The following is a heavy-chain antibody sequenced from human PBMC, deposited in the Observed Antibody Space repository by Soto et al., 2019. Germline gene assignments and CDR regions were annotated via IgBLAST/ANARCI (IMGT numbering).Heavy chain of an antibody. J-gene: IGHJ4*02. CDR3: ARETMVRGRTPPDY. D-gene: IGHD3-10*01. Sequence: QVQLVESGGGVVQPGRSLRLSCAASGFTFSSYGMHWVRQAPGKGLEWVAVIWYDGSNKYYADSVKGRFTISRDNSKNTLYLQMNSLRAEDTAVYYCARETMVRGRTPPDYWGQGTLVTVSS. V-gene: IGHV3-33*01. CDR2: IWYDGSNK. CDR1: GFTFSSYG.